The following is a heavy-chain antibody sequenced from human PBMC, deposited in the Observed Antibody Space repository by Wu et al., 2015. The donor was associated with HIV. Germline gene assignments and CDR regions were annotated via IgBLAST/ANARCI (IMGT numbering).Heavy chain of an antibody. CDR2: ISGHNGHT. V-gene: IGHV1-18*01. CDR3: ARGFFNYYHMDV. D-gene: IGHD3-3*01. Sequence: QVQLVQSGAEVRKPGASVKVSCKTSGYSFTNYGIHWVRQAPGQGLEWMGWISGHNGHTDHAQKVQGRVTMTRDPSTATAYMELRSLRSDDTAAYYCARGFFNYYHMDVWGEGTTVTVSS. J-gene: IGHJ6*03. CDR1: GYSFTNYG.